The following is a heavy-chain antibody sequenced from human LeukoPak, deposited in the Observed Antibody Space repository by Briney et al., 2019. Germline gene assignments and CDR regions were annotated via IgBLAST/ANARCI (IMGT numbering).Heavy chain of an antibody. V-gene: IGHV4-31*03. D-gene: IGHD6-6*01. CDR2: IWNSGST. CDR3: AGDVSSMFPNWFDP. Sequence: SETLSLTCSVSGDSISSRSYYWTWIRQHPEKGLEWIGYIWNSGSTNYNPALKSRVTISVDTSKNHFSLKLTSVTAADTAIYYCAGDVSSMFPNWFDPWGQGVLVIVSS. CDR1: GDSISSRSYY. J-gene: IGHJ5*02.